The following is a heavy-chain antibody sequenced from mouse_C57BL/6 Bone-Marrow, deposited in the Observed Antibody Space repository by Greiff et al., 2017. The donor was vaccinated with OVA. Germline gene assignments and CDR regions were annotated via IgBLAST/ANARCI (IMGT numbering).Heavy chain of an antibody. V-gene: IGHV8-8*01. CDR3: ARPLTGPMAY. Sequence: QVTLKESGPGLLQPSQTLSLTCSFSGFSLSTFGMGVGWIRQPPGQGLEWLAHIWWDDDKYYNPALKSRPTITKDTSKNQVFLKIANVDTADTATDYCARPLTGPMAYWGQGTSVTVSS. J-gene: IGHJ4*01. CDR1: GFSLSTFGMG. CDR2: IWWDDDK. D-gene: IGHD4-1*01.